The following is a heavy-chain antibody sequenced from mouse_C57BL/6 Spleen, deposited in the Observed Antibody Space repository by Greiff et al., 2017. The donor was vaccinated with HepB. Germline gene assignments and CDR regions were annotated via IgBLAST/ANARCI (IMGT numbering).Heavy chain of an antibody. V-gene: IGHV7-3*01. Sequence: EVMLVESGGGLVQPGGSLSLSCAASGFTFTDYYMSWVRQPPGKALECLGFIRNKANGYTTEYSVSVKGRFTISRDNYQSILYLQMNALRAENSATYYCARSIYYDYGRFAYWGQGTLVTVSA. CDR2: IRNKANGYTT. CDR1: GFTFTDYY. CDR3: ARSIYYDYGRFAY. D-gene: IGHD2-4*01. J-gene: IGHJ3*01.